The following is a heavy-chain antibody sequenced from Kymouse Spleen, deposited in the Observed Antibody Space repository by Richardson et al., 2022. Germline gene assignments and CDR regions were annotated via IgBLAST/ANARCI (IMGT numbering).Heavy chain of an antibody. D-gene: IGHD4-17*01,IGHD4-23*01. J-gene: IGHJ5*02. CDR3: ARHDYGDNWFDP. CDR1: GGSFSGYY. V-gene: IGHV4-34*01. Sequence: QVQLQQWGAGLLKPSETLSLTCAVYGGSFSGYYWSWIRQPPGKGLEWIGEINHSGSTNYNPSLKSRVTISVDTSKNQFSLKLSSVTAADTAVYYCARHDYGDNWFDPWGQGTLVTVSS. CDR2: INHSGST.